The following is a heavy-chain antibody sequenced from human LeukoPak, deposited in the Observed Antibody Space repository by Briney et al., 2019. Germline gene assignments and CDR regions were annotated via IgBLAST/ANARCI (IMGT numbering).Heavy chain of an antibody. CDR3: ASVGGEVWGSYRYTFDY. J-gene: IGHJ4*02. V-gene: IGHV4-59*01. CDR2: IYSSGST. CDR1: GGSISSYY. D-gene: IGHD3-16*02. Sequence: SETLSLTCTVSGGSISSYYWSWIRQPPGKGLEWIGYIYSSGSTNYNPSLKSRVTITLDTSKNQSSLKLSSVTAADTAVYYCASVGGEVWGSYRYTFDYWGQGTLVTVSS.